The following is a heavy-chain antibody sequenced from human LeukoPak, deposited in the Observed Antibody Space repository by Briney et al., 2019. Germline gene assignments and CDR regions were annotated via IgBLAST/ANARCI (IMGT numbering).Heavy chain of an antibody. CDR1: GYSISSGYY. Sequence: SETLSLTCAVSGYSISSGYYWGWIRQPPGKGLEWIGSIYHSGSTHYNPSLKSRVTISVDTSKNQFSLKLSSVTAADTAVYYCARGGYDYVRGSYRYTWGWFDPWGQGTLVTVSS. J-gene: IGHJ5*02. CDR2: IYHSGST. D-gene: IGHD3-16*02. CDR3: ARGGYDYVRGSYRYTWGWFDP. V-gene: IGHV4-38-2*01.